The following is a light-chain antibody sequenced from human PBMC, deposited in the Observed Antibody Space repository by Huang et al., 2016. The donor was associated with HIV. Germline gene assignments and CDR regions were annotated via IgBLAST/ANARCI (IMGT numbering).Light chain of an antibody. V-gene: IGKV1-27*01. CDR1: QGISNY. CDR3: QKYNSAPRIT. Sequence: DIQMTQSPSSLSASVGDRVTITCRASQGISNYLAWYQQKPGKVPKLLIYAASTLQSGVPSRFSGSGSGTDFTLTISNLQPEDVATYYCQKYNSAPRITFGPGTKVDIK. CDR2: AAS. J-gene: IGKJ3*01.